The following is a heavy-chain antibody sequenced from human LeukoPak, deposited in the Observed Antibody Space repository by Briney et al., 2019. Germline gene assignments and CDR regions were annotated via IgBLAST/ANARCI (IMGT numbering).Heavy chain of an antibody. V-gene: IGHV3-23*01. CDR2: ISGCGGST. Sequence: GGSLRLPCAASGFIFSSYAMNWLRQATGKGLEWVSSISGCGGSTFYTDSVKGRFTISRDNSKNVLSLQLNSRRADGTAVHYGTRSVRGYDFYYFDYWGQGILVTVSS. CDR3: TRSVRGYDFYYFDY. D-gene: IGHD5-12*01. CDR1: GFIFSSYA. J-gene: IGHJ4*02.